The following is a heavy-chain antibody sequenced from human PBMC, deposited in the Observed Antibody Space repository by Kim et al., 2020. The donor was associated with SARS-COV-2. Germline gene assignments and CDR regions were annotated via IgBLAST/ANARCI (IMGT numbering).Heavy chain of an antibody. Sequence: GGSLRLSCAASGFTFSGSAMHWVRQASGKGLEWVGRIRSKANSYATAYAASGKGSFTISRDDSKITPYLQINSLKNADTAAYYCPRHLDTHSTGWNSYY. V-gene: IGHV3-73*01. CDR3: PRHLDTHSTGWNSYY. D-gene: IGHD6-19*01. CDR1: GFTFSGSA. CDR2: IRSKANSYAT. J-gene: IGHJ6*01.